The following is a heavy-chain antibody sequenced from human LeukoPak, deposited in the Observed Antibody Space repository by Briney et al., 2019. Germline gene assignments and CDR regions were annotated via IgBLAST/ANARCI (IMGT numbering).Heavy chain of an antibody. CDR1: GFTFSSYE. V-gene: IGHV3-48*03. J-gene: IGHJ6*04. CDR3: AELGITMIGGV. D-gene: IGHD3-10*02. Sequence: PGGSLRLSCAASGFTFSSYEMNWVRQAPGKGPEWVSYISSSGSTIYHADSVKGRFTISRDNAKNSLYLQMNSLRAEDTAVYYCAELGITMIGGVWGKGTTVTISS. CDR2: ISSSGSTI.